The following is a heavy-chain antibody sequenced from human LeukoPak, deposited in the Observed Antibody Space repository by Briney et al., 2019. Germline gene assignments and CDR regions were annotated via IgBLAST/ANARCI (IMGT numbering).Heavy chain of an antibody. D-gene: IGHD1-26*01. CDR3: AKDRSFIGLDI. CDR2: LNWNGGRS. V-gene: IGHV3-20*04. CDR1: GFTPADHG. Sequence: GSLRLSCAASGFTPADHGMSWVRHVPEKGMEWVSGLNWNGGRSGYADSVKGRFTISRDNAKNSLYLQMNSLRAEDTAFYYCAKDRSFIGLDIWGQGTMVIVSS. J-gene: IGHJ3*02.